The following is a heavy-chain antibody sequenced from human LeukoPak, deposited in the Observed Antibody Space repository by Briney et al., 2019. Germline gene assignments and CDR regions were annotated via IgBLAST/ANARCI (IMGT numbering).Heavy chain of an antibody. J-gene: IGHJ6*03. CDR2: IYSSGST. Sequence: SETLSLTCTVSGSSISSYYWSWIRQPAGKGLEWIGRIYSSGSTNYNPSLKSRVTISVDTSKNQFSLKLSSVTAADTAVYYCARVGIAAAGMIYYYYYMDVWGKGTTVTVSS. D-gene: IGHD6-13*01. CDR3: ARVGIAAAGMIYYYYYMDV. CDR1: GSSISSYY. V-gene: IGHV4-4*07.